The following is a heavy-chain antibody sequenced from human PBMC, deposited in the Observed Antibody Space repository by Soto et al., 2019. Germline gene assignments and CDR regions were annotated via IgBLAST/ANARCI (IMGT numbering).Heavy chain of an antibody. V-gene: IGHV4-30-4*01. D-gene: IGHD3-22*01. CDR2: IYYSGST. Sequence: SETLSLTCTVSGGSISSGDDYWIWIRHPPGKGLEWIGYIYYSGSTYYNPSLRSRVTISVDTSKNQFSLKLSSVTAADTAVYYCATPDYDSKGYAFDIWGQGTMVTVSS. J-gene: IGHJ3*02. CDR3: ATPDYDSKGYAFDI. CDR1: GGSISSGDDY.